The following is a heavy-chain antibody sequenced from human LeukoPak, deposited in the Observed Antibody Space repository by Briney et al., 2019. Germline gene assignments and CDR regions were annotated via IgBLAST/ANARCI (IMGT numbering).Heavy chain of an antibody. V-gene: IGHV3-7*03. CDR3: AKSRSGSANWALQIFDN. D-gene: IGHD1-1*01. Sequence: GESLRLSCAASGFTFSSYWMSWVRQAPGKGLEWVANIKQDGSEKYYVDSVKGRFTISRDNSKNSLFVQMNSLRAEDTAVYFCAKSRSGSANWALQIFDNWGQGTLVTVSS. CDR1: GFTFSSYW. J-gene: IGHJ4*02. CDR2: IKQDGSEK.